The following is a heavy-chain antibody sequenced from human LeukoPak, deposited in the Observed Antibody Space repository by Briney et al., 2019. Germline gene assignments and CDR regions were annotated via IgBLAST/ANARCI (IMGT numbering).Heavy chain of an antibody. V-gene: IGHV4-61*08. Sequence: SETLSLTCTVSGGSISSGGYYWSWIRQHPGKGLEWIGYIYDSGNTNYNPSLKTRVTISADTSKNQLSLNLTSVTAADTAVYYCARETKLMGYSSGLGFNYWGQGTLVTVSS. D-gene: IGHD6-19*01. J-gene: IGHJ4*02. CDR3: ARETKLMGYSSGLGFNY. CDR2: IYDSGNT. CDR1: GGSISSGGYY.